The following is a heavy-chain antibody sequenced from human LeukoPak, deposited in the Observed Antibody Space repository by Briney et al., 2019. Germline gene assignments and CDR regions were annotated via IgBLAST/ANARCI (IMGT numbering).Heavy chain of an antibody. J-gene: IGHJ4*02. Sequence: KPSETLSLTCTVSRGSISSYYWRRVRQPPGKGLEWIGYISDSGSTNYKPSLKSRVTISRDTSKSQVSLKMRFVTAADTAVYFCASLGGTYDYWGQGILVIVSS. CDR3: ASLGGTYDY. CDR2: ISDSGST. CDR1: RGSISSYY. V-gene: IGHV4-4*09. D-gene: IGHD1-26*01.